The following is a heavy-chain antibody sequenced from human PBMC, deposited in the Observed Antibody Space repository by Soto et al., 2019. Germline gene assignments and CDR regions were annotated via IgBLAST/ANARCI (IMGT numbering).Heavy chain of an antibody. CDR3: ARSQGYYDSSGRQRRREYYWFDP. D-gene: IGHD3-22*01. Sequence: QVQLVQSGAEVKKPGASVKVSCKASGYTFTSYGISWVRQAPGQGLEWMGWISAYNGNTNYAQKLQGRVTMTTDTSASTAYMELRSLRSDDTAVYYCARSQGYYDSSGRQRRREYYWFDPWGKGTLVTVSS. CDR2: ISAYNGNT. V-gene: IGHV1-18*04. CDR1: GYTFTSYG. J-gene: IGHJ5*02.